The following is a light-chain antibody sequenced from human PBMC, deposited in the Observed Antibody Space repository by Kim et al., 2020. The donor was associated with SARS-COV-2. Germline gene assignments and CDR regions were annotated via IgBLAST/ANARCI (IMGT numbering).Light chain of an antibody. J-gene: IGKJ4*01. CDR3: QQYYSWPLT. CDR1: QSFTSK. V-gene: IGKV3-15*01. CDR2: DTS. Sequence: VAPGERAAHHCRASQSFTSKLAWFQQKPGRAPRLLIYDTSTRATGIPARFSGSGSGTEFTLTISSLQSEDFAVYYCQQYYSWPLTFGGGTKVDIK.